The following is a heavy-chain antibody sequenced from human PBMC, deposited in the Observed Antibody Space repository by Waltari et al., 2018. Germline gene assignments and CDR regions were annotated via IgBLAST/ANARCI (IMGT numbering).Heavy chain of an antibody. CDR1: GDTFTTYA. D-gene: IGHD3-3*02. J-gene: IGHJ3*02. CDR2: ISANSGNT. CDR3: AGDEGISGINMGPFDI. V-gene: IGHV1-18*01. Sequence: QVQLVQSGPEVKKPGASVKVSCEASGDTFTTYAINWVRQAPGQGLEWKGWISANSGNTNYAQKFQGRVTMTTDTSTSTAYMELRGLRSDDSAVYYCAGDEGISGINMGPFDIWGQGTVVTVSS.